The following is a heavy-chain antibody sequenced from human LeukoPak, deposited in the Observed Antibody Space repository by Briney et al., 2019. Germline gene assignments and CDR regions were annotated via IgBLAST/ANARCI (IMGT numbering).Heavy chain of an antibody. D-gene: IGHD2-2*01. V-gene: IGHV4-31*03. J-gene: IGHJ5*02. CDR3: ARGADQLLSPERNWFDP. CDR1: GGSIRSGGYY. Sequence: PSQTLSLTCTVSGGSIRSGGYYWSWIRQHPGKGLEWIGYIYYSGSTYYNPSLKSRVTISVDTSKNQVSLKLSSVTAADTAVYYCARGADQLLSPERNWFDPWGQGTLVTVSS. CDR2: IYYSGST.